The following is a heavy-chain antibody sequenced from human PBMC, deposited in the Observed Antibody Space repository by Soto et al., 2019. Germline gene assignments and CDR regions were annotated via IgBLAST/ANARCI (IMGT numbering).Heavy chain of an antibody. CDR3: AREHSSSWSFDY. V-gene: IGHV1-8*01. CDR2: MXPNSGXT. J-gene: IGHJ4*02. CDR1: GYTFTIYD. D-gene: IGHD6-13*01. Sequence: XVKVSCKASGYTFTIYDINWVRQATGQGLEWMGWMXPNSGXTGYAQKFQGXXTMPRNTXXSTDYMELSSLRSEDTAVYYCAREHSSSWSFDYWGQGTLVTVSS.